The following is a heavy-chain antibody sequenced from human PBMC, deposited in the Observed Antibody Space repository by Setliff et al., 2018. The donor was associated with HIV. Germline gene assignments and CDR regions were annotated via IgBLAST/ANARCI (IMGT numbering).Heavy chain of an antibody. V-gene: IGHV4-39*07. CDR3: VRRVSHGSQPSYFDY. J-gene: IGHJ4*02. CDR1: GGPITTSTYY. Sequence: SETLSLTCTVSGGPITTSTYYWGWIRQPPGKGLEYIRNIYQSGTTYYNSSLSSRVTMSLDTSKNQFSLKLSSVTAADTAVYFCVRRVSHGSQPSYFDYWGQGTLVTVSS. CDR2: IYQSGTT. D-gene: IGHD3-10*01.